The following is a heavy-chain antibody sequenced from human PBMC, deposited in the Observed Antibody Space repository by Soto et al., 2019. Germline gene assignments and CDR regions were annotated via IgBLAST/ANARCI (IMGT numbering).Heavy chain of an antibody. CDR1: GGSISSYY. J-gene: IGHJ4*02. CDR3: ARGSTGYSSSWYRY. Sequence: QVQLQESGPGLVKPSETLSLTCTDSGGSISSYYWSWIRQPPGKGLEWIGYIYYSGSTNYNPSLKSRVTLSVDTSKTQFSRKLSSVTAADTAVYYCARGSTGYSSSWYRYWGQGTLVTVSS. D-gene: IGHD6-13*01. CDR2: IYYSGST. V-gene: IGHV4-59*08.